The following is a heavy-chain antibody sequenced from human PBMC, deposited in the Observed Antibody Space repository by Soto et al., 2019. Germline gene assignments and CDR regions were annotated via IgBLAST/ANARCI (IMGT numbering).Heavy chain of an antibody. CDR2: VYSADTT. CDR3: ARDWGGNAGLHWYFDL. D-gene: IGHD3-16*01. J-gene: IGHJ2*01. CDR1: GLNVSGNY. Sequence: GGSLTLSCTASGLNVSGNYMSWVRQAPGKGLEWVSVVYSADTTHYADSVKGRFTISRDNSKNTLYLQMNSLRAEDTAVYYRARDWGGNAGLHWYFDLWGRGTLVTVSS. V-gene: IGHV3-53*01.